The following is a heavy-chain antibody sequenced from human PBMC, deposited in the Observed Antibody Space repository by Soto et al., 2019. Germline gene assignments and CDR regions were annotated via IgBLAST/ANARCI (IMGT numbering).Heavy chain of an antibody. CDR3: AKGGHYDSPHYADS. J-gene: IGHJ4*02. D-gene: IGHD3-22*01. CDR2: INPNTGGT. V-gene: IGHV1-2*04. Sequence: QVHLVQSGTEVRQPGASVRVSCKASGYTFTDYYLHWVRQAPGQGPEWMGWINPNTGGTDYAQKFRDWVTMTTDTSINTAYMDLSRLKSHDTAVYSCAKGGHYDSPHYADSWGQGTLVTVSS. CDR1: GYTFTDYY.